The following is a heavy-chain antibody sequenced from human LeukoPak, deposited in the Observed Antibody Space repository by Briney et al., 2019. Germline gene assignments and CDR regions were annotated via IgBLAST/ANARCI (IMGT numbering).Heavy chain of an antibody. CDR2: IIPIFGTA. Sequence: SVKVSCKASGGTFSSYAISWVRQAPGQGLEWMGGIIPIFGTANYAQKFQGRVTITADKSTSTAYMELRSLRSDDTAVYYCARGSLLLIAAAGWFDPWGQGTLVTVSS. CDR1: GGTFSSYA. D-gene: IGHD6-13*01. V-gene: IGHV1-69*06. CDR3: ARGSLLLIAAAGWFDP. J-gene: IGHJ5*02.